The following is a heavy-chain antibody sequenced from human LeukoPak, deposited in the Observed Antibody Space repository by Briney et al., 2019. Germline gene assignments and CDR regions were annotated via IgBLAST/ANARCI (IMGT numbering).Heavy chain of an antibody. CDR2: IKQDGSEK. CDR1: GFTFSTYW. CDR3: ARDTYDSSGYHFYYMDV. J-gene: IGHJ6*03. V-gene: IGHV3-7*01. Sequence: GGSLRLSCAASGFTFSTYWMSWVRQAPGKGLGWVANIKQDGSEKHYGDSVRGRFTISRDNAKNSLYLQMNSLRAEDTALYFCARDTYDSSGYHFYYMDVWGKGTTVTVSS. D-gene: IGHD3-22*01.